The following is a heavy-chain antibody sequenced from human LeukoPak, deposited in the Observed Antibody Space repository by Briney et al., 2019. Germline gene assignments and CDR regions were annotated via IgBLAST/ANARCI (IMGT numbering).Heavy chain of an antibody. J-gene: IGHJ4*02. CDR1: GYTFTSYG. V-gene: IGHV1-18*01. CDR2: ISAYNGNT. D-gene: IGHD3-3*01. Sequence: ASVKVSCKASGYTFTSYGISWVRQAPGQGLEWMGWISAYNGNTNYAQKLQGRVTTTTDTSTSTAYMELRSLRSDDTAVYYCARVGYYDFWSGYSAFDYWGQGTLVTVSS. CDR3: ARVGYYDFWSGYSAFDY.